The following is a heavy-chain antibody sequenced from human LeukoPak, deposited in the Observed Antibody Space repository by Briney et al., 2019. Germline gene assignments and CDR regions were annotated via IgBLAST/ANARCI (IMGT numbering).Heavy chain of an antibody. CDR1: GFTFSSYW. V-gene: IGHV3-74*01. CDR3: ARDEAVVPAANYYYYYYMDV. D-gene: IGHD2-2*01. CDR2: TNTAGTST. J-gene: IGHJ6*03. Sequence: GGSLRLSCAASGFTFSSYWMHWVRQAPGKRLVWVSRTNTAGTSTTYTDSVKGRFTMSRDNAKNTLYLQMNSLRAEDTAVYYCARDEAVVPAANYYYYYYMDVWGKGTTVTVSS.